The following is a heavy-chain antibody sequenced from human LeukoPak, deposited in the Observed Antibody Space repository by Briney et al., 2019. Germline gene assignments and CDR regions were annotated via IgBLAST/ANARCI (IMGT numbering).Heavy chain of an antibody. V-gene: IGHV3-23*01. CDR3: ARDPNGDYIGAFDM. CDR2: IRGGGGSA. J-gene: IGHJ3*02. D-gene: IGHD4-17*01. Sequence: GGSLRLSCTASGFTFSAYAMMWVRQAPGKGPEWVSAIRGGGGSAFYPDSVKGRFTISRDNSKYTLVLQMNSLRDEDTAVYYCARDPNGDYIGAFDMWGPGTMVTVSS. CDR1: GFTFSAYA.